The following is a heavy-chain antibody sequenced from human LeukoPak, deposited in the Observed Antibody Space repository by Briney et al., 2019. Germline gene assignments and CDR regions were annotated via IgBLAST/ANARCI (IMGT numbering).Heavy chain of an antibody. CDR1: GGTFISYA. Sequence: SVKVCCKASGGTFISYAISWVRQARGQGLEWMGRIIPIFGTANYAQKFQGRVTITTDESTSTAYMELSSLRSEDTAVYYCARGYGGNPFPDYWGQGTLVTVSS. J-gene: IGHJ4*02. V-gene: IGHV1-69*05. CDR3: ARGYGGNPFPDY. CDR2: IIPIFGTA. D-gene: IGHD4/OR15-4a*01.